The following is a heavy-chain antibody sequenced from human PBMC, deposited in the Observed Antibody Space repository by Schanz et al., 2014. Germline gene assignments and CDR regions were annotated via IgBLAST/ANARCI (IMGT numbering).Heavy chain of an antibody. D-gene: IGHD3-9*01. Sequence: QVQVEQSGPEVKKPGASVTVSCQASGYTFSFTSYNVHWVRQAPGQGLEWMGYINSSGGGTSYAQKFQDRLTMTRDASTSTVYMELSSLRSDDTAVYYCAYYDVLTGFDYWGQGTQVTVSS. V-gene: IGHV1-46*01. CDR2: INSSGGGT. CDR1: GYTFSFTSYN. J-gene: IGHJ4*02. CDR3: AYYDVLTGFDY.